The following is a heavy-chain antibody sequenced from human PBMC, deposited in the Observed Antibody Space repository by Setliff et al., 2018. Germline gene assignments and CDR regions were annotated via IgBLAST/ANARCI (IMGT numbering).Heavy chain of an antibody. V-gene: IGHV3-23*01. J-gene: IGHJ4*02. CDR3: ARANWNCGFDY. Sequence: GGSLRLSCVVSGFSFSNYGMTWVRQAPGKGLEWVSAISASGDTTYYADSVRGRFTISRDNSKSTLYLQMNSLRAEDTAVYYCARANWNCGFDYWGQGTLVTVSS. CDR1: GFSFSNYG. D-gene: IGHD1-7*01. CDR2: ISASGDTT.